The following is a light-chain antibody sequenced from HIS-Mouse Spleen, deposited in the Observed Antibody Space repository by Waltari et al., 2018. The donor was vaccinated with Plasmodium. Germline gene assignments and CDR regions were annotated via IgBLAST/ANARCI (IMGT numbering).Light chain of an antibody. V-gene: IGLV2-8*01. CDR2: EVS. J-gene: IGLJ2*01. Sequence: QSALTQPPSASGSPGQSVTLSCTGPSSAVGCYNYFSWYQQHPGKAPKLMIYEVSKRPSGVPDRFSGSKSGTTASLTVSGLQAEDEADYYCSSYAGSNNLVFGGGTKLTVL. CDR3: SSYAGSNNLV. CDR1: SSAVGCYNY.